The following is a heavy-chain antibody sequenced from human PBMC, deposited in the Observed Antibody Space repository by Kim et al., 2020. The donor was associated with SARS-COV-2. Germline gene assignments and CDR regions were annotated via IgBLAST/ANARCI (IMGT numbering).Heavy chain of an antibody. CDR3: AKPYYDILTGYGSFDY. Sequence: GGSLRLSCAASGFTFSSYAMSWVRQAPGKGLEWVSAISGSGGSTYYADSVKGRFTISRDNSKNTLYLQMNSLRAEDTAVYYCAKPYYDILTGYGSFDYWGQGTLVTVSS. V-gene: IGHV3-23*01. CDR2: ISGSGGST. D-gene: IGHD3-9*01. J-gene: IGHJ4*02. CDR1: GFTFSSYA.